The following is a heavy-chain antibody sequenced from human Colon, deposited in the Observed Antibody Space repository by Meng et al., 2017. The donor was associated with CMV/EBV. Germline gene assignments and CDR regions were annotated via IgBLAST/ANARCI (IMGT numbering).Heavy chain of an antibody. CDR2: ITSSSSNI. D-gene: IGHD1-14*01. CDR3: VTGRAAALDY. CDR1: GFTFSSYN. Sequence: GESLKISCAASGFTFSSYNMNWVRQAPGKGLEWVSSITSSSSNIYYADSVKGRFTISRDNAKNSLYLQMNSLRAEDTAVYYCVTGRAAALDYWGQGTLVTVSS. V-gene: IGHV3-21*01. J-gene: IGHJ4*02.